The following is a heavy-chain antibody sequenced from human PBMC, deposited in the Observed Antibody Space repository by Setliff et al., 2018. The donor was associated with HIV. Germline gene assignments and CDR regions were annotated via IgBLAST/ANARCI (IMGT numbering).Heavy chain of an antibody. CDR3: TTGGYGDLGRYYYYYMDV. Sequence: GGSLRLSCAASGFTFSNAWKSWVRQAPGKGLEWVGRNKSKTDGGTTDYAAPVKGRFTNSREDSKNTLYLQMNSLKTEDTAVYYGTTGGYGDLGRYYYYYMDVWGKGTTVTVSS. V-gene: IGHV3-15*01. CDR2: NKSKTDGGTT. CDR1: GFTFSNAW. J-gene: IGHJ6*03. D-gene: IGHD4-17*01.